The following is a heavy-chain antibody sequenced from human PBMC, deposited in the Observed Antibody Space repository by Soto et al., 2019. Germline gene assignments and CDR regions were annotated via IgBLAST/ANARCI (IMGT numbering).Heavy chain of an antibody. CDR3: TTVTYFDLSPALYYYYMDV. V-gene: IGHV3-15*01. J-gene: IGHJ6*03. D-gene: IGHD3-9*01. CDR1: RFTFSNAW. CDR2: IKSKTDGGTT. Sequence: EVQLVESGGGLVKPGGSLRLSCAASRFTFSNAWMSWVRQAPGKGLEWVGRIKSKTDGGTTDYAAPVKGRFTISRDDSKNTLYLQMNSLKTEDTAVYYCTTVTYFDLSPALYYYYMDVWGKGTTVTVSS.